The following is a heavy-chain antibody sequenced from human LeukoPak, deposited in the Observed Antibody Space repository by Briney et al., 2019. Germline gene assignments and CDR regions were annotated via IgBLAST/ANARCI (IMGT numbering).Heavy chain of an antibody. CDR1: GFAFSSYE. CDR3: VRVGRIQYFDY. Sequence: TGGSLRLSCAASGFAFSSYEMNWVRQAPGKGPEWISYISGGRDTMYYADSVKGRFTSSRDNAKNSLFLQMNSLTAEDTAVYYCVRVGRIQYFDYWGQGTPVTVSS. D-gene: IGHD5-18*01. J-gene: IGHJ4*02. CDR2: ISGGRDTM. V-gene: IGHV3-48*03.